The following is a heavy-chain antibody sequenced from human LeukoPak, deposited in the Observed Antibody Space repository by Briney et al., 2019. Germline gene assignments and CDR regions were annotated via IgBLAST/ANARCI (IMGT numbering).Heavy chain of an antibody. CDR3: ARDPGYSYAPQAAFDI. CDR2: IYYSGST. J-gene: IGHJ3*02. CDR1: GGSISSGGYY. V-gene: IGHV4-31*11. D-gene: IGHD5-18*01. Sequence: SQTLSLTCAVSGGSISSGGYYWSWIRQHPGKGLEWIGYIYYSGSTYYNPSLKSRVTISVDTSKNQFSLKLSSVTAADTAVYYCARDPGYSYAPQAAFDIWGQGTMVTVSS.